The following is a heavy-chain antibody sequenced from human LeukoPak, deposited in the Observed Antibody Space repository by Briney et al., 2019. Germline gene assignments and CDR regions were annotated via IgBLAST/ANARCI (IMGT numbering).Heavy chain of an antibody. Sequence: PGGSLRLSCVVSGFTFSSYSINWVRQAPGQGLDWVSYISSDSGTIYYADSVEGRFTISRDNAKNSLYLQMNSLRAEDTAVYYCARDRNGPLGYGMDVWGQGTTVTVSS. CDR2: ISSDSGTI. CDR3: ARDRNGPLGYGMDV. V-gene: IGHV3-48*04. J-gene: IGHJ6*02. D-gene: IGHD2-8*01. CDR1: GFTFSSYS.